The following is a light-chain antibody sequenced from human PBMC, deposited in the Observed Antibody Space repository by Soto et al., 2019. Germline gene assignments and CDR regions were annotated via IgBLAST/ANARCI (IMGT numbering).Light chain of an antibody. J-gene: IGKJ5*01. CDR3: QQYENLPT. Sequence: IQIAQSPSSLSASVGDRVTITCRASQDINNYLAWYQQKPGKVPKLLIYGASTLHSGVPSRFSGSGSGTDFTLTISRLQPGDVATYYCQQYENLPTFAQGTRLAIK. CDR1: QDINNY. CDR2: GAS. V-gene: IGKV1-27*01.